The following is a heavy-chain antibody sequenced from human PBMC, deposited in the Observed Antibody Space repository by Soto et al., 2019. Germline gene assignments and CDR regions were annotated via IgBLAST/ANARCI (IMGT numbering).Heavy chain of an antibody. V-gene: IGHV3-33*01. CDR1: GFTFSSYG. CDR2: IWYDGSNK. J-gene: IGHJ4*02. CDR3: ARDSSYYYDSSGYYDY. Sequence: GGSLRLSCAASGFTFSSYGMHWVRQAPGKGLEWVAVIWYDGSNKYYADSVKGRFTISRDNSKNTLYLQMNSLRAEDTAVYYCARDSSYYYDSSGYYDYWGQGTLVTVSS. D-gene: IGHD3-22*01.